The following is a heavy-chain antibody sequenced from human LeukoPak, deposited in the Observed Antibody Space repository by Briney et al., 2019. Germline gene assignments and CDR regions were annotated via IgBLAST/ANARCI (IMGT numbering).Heavy chain of an antibody. V-gene: IGHV3-23*01. CDR1: GFTFSDYT. CDR2: IRGSGGST. J-gene: IGHJ3*02. Sequence: PGGSLRLSCAASGFTFSDYTMTWVRQAPGKGLEWVSGIRGSGGSTHYADSVTGRFTISRDNSKNTLYLQMNSLRAEDTAIYYCAKVHYYDSSGYYGSFDIWGQGTMVTVSS. D-gene: IGHD3-22*01. CDR3: AKVHYYDSSGYYGSFDI.